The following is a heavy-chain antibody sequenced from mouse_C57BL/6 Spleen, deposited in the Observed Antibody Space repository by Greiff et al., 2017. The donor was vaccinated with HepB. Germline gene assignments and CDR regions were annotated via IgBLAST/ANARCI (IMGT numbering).Heavy chain of an antibody. CDR3: ARWGTMITTEFAY. V-gene: IGHV1-18*01. Sequence: VQLQQSGPELVKPGASVKIPCKASGYTFTDYNMDWVKQSHGKSLEWIGDINPNNGGTIYNQKFKGKATLTVDKSSSTAYMELRSLTSEDTAVYYCARWGTMITTEFAYWGQGTLVTVSA. J-gene: IGHJ3*01. CDR1: GYTFTDYN. CDR2: INPNNGGT. D-gene: IGHD2-4*01.